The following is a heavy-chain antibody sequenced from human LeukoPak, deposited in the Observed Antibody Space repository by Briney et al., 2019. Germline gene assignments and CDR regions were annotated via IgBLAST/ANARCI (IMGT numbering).Heavy chain of an antibody. CDR2: IIPIFGTA. CDR3: ARAVLPWFRESPDAFDI. Sequence: SVKVSCKASGGTFSSYAISWVRQAPGQGLEWMGGIIPIFGTANYAQKFQGRVTITADESTSTAYVELSSLRSEDTAVYYCARAVLPWFRESPDAFDIWGQGTMVTVSS. CDR1: GGTFSSYA. V-gene: IGHV1-69*01. J-gene: IGHJ3*02. D-gene: IGHD3-10*01.